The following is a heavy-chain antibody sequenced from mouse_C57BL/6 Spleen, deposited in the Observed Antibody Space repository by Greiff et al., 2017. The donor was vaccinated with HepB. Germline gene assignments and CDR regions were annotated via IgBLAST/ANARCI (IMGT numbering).Heavy chain of an antibody. J-gene: IGHJ3*01. CDR3: TTGDYDSCFAY. Sequence: VQLQQSGAELVRPGASVKMSCTASGFNITDYYMHWVKQRPEQGLEWIGCIDPENGDTEYASKFQGKATITADTSSNTAYLQLSSLTSEDTAVYCCTTGDYDSCFAYWGRGTPVTVSA. D-gene: IGHD2-13*01. V-gene: IGHV14-4*01. CDR1: GFNITDYY. CDR2: IDPENGDT.